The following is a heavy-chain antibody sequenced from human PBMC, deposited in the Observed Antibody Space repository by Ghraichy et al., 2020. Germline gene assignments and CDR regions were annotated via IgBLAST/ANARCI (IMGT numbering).Heavy chain of an antibody. D-gene: IGHD4-11*01. Sequence: GESLNISCAASGFSFSDYGMHWVRQAPGKGLEWVALISYDESNTYYADSVKGRFTISRDNSNNTRFLQMNSLRAEDTALYYCAKGRRQIYRLDPWGQGTLVTVSS. J-gene: IGHJ5*02. CDR1: GFSFSDYG. CDR3: AKGRRQIYRLDP. CDR2: ISYDESNT. V-gene: IGHV3-30*18.